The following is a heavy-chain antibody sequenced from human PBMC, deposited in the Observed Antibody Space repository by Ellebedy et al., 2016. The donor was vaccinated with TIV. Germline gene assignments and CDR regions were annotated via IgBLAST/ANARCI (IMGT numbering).Heavy chain of an antibody. D-gene: IGHD3-10*01. CDR3: ARSHGSGSYYTY. CDR1: GFTFSSYA. J-gene: IGHJ4*02. CDR2: IKQDGSEK. V-gene: IGHV3-7*01. Sequence: GESLKISCAASGFTFSSYAMHWVRQAPGKGLEWVANIKQDGSEKYYVDSVKGRFTISRDNAKNSLYLQMNSLRAEDTAVYYCARSHGSGSYYTYWGQGTLVTVSS.